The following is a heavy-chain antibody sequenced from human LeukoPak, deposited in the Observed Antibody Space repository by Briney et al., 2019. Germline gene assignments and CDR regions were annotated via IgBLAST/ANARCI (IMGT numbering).Heavy chain of an antibody. J-gene: IGHJ5*02. Sequence: AETQSLTCTLSGRSLSIHYGRWTRHPAGEGREWIGRIYTSGSTNYNPALKSRGTMSVDTYKNQFSLKLNSVTAADTAVCYCAPRVGQQLGWFDPWGQGTLVTVSS. D-gene: IGHD6-13*01. CDR1: GRSLSIHY. V-gene: IGHV4-4*07. CDR2: IYTSGST. CDR3: APRVGQQLGWFDP.